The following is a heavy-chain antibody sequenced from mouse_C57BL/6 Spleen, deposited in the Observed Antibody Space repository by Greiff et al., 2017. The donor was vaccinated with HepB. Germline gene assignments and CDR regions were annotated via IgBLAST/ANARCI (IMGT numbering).Heavy chain of an antibody. D-gene: IGHD2-10*01. J-gene: IGHJ1*03. CDR2: INPNNGGT. V-gene: IGHV1-26*01. CDR1: GYTFTDYY. Sequence: VQLQQSGPELVKPGASVKISCKASGYTFTDYYMNWVKQSHGKSLEWIGDINPNNGGTSYNQKFKGKATLTVDKSSSTAYMELRSLTSEDSAVYYCARDGLLWRYFDVWGTGTTVTVSS. CDR3: ARDGLLWRYFDV.